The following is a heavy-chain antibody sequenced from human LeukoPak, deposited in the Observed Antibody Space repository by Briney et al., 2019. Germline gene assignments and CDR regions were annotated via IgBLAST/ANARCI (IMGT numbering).Heavy chain of an antibody. D-gene: IGHD3-16*01. CDR3: AKDFFVTSHPQGVFDI. CDR1: GFIFTNYG. V-gene: IGHV3-30*18. J-gene: IGHJ3*02. CDR2: ISYDGSNK. Sequence: GGSLRLSCAAPGFIFTNYGMHWVRQAPGKGLEWVAVISYDGSNKYYADSVKGRFTISRDISKNTLYLQMNSLRAEDTAVYYCAKDFFVTSHPQGVFDIWGQGKMVTVSS.